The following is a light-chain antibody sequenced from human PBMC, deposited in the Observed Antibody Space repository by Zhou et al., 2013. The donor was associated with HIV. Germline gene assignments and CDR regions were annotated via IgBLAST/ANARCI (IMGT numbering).Light chain of an antibody. J-gene: IGKJ2*01. CDR3: QQSYSTPYT. Sequence: DIQMTQSPSFLSASVGDRVTITCRASQSISSYLHWYQQKPGKAPNLLIYAASSLQSGVPSRFSGSGSGTDFTLTISSLQPEDFATYYCQQSYSTPYTFGQGTNLEIK. CDR2: AAS. V-gene: IGKV1-39*01. CDR1: QSISSY.